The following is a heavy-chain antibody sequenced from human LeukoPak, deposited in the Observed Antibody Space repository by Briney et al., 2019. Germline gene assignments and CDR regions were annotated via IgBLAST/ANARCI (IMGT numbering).Heavy chain of an antibody. CDR3: ARAHSSGRIIDY. J-gene: IGHJ4*02. D-gene: IGHD6-19*01. V-gene: IGHV4-61*01. CDR2: IYYSGST. Sequence: PSGTLSLTCTVSGGSISTNPYWWTWVRQPPGKGLEWIGYIYYSGSTNYNPSLKSRVTISVDTSKNQFSLKLSSVTAADTAVYYCARAHSSGRIIDYWGQGTLVTVSS. CDR1: GGSISTNPYW.